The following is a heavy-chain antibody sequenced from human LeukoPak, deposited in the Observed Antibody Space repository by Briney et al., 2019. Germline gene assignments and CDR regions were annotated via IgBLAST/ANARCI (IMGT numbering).Heavy chain of an antibody. V-gene: IGHV3-7*01. D-gene: IGHD4/OR15-4a*01. J-gene: IGHJ4*02. CDR3: ARRAGAYSHPYDY. CDR2: IHQDGSQK. CDR1: GFTFSTYT. Sequence: GGSLRLSCAASGFTFSTYTMNWVRQAPGKGLEWVANIHQDGSQKYYVDSLKGRSTISRDNGKNSLYLQMDSLRVEDTAVYYCARRAGAYSHPYDYWGQGTLVTVSS.